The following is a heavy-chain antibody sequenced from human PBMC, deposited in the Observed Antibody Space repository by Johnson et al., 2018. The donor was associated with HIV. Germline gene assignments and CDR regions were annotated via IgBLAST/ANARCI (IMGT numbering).Heavy chain of an antibody. V-gene: IGHV3-48*02. CDR1: GFRFSNAW. Sequence: VQLVESGGGLVKPGDSLRLSCTASGFRFSNAWMGWVRQAPGKGLESISYISSRGRTIYYADSVKGRFTISRDNSNKTLYLQMNSLRDEDTAVYYCARGGQLVAFEIWGQGTMVTVSS. D-gene: IGHD6-6*01. CDR3: ARGGQLVAFEI. J-gene: IGHJ3*02. CDR2: ISSRGRTI.